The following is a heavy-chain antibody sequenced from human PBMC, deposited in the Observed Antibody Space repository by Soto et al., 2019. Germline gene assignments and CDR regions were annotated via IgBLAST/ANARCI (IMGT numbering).Heavy chain of an antibody. CDR1: GYTLTELS. J-gene: IGHJ5*02. Sequence: ASVKVSCKVSGYTLTELSMHWVRQAPGKGLEWMGGFDPEDGETIYARKFQGRVTMTEDTSTDTAYMELSSLRSEDTAVYYCATDASPGGNSWGWFDPWGQGTLVTVSS. CDR2: FDPEDGET. V-gene: IGHV1-24*01. CDR3: ATDASPGGNSWGWFDP. D-gene: IGHD2-21*02.